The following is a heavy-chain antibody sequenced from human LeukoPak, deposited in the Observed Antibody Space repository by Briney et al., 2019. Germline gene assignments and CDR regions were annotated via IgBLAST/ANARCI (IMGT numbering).Heavy chain of an antibody. CDR2: INHSGST. D-gene: IGHD3-22*01. Sequence: PSETLSLTCAVYGGSFSGYYWSWIRQPPGKGLEWIGEINHSGSTNYNPSLKSRVTISVDTSKNQFSLKLSSVTAADTAVYYCAGGYDSSGYYRRPFGYWGQGTLVTVSS. V-gene: IGHV4-34*01. CDR3: AGGYDSSGYYRRPFGY. J-gene: IGHJ4*02. CDR1: GGSFSGYY.